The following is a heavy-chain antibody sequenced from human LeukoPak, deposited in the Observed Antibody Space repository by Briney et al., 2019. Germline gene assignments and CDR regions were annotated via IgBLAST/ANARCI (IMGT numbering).Heavy chain of an antibody. J-gene: IGHJ4*02. V-gene: IGHV1-18*01. CDR2: ISAYNGNT. D-gene: IGHD3-22*01. Sequence: ASVKVSCKASGYTFTGYGISWVRQAPGQGLEWMGWISAYNGNTNYAQKLQGRVTMTTDTSTSTAYMELRSLRSDDTAVYYCARAAGYYYDSSGSIDYWGQGTLVTVSS. CDR1: GYTFTGYG. CDR3: ARAAGYYYDSSGSIDY.